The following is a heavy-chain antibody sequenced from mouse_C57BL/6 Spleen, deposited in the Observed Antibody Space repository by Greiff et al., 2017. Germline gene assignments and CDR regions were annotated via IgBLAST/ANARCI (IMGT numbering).Heavy chain of an antibody. CDR1: GYTFTSYW. Sequence: QVHVKQPGTELVKPGASVKLSCKASGYTFTSYWMHWVKQRPGQGLEWIGNINPSNGGTNYNEKFKSKATLTVDKSSSTAYMQLSSLTSEDSAVYYCARVYDYDVFFAYWGQGTLVTVSA. D-gene: IGHD2-4*01. CDR2: INPSNGGT. V-gene: IGHV1-53*01. J-gene: IGHJ3*01. CDR3: ARVYDYDVFFAY.